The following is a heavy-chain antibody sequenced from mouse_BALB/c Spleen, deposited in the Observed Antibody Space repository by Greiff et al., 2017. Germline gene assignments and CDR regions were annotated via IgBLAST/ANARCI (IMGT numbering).Heavy chain of an antibody. J-gene: IGHJ2*01. Sequence: EVQLVESGGGLVQPGGSLKLSCAASGFTFSSYGMSWVRQTPDKRLELVATINSNGGSTYYPDSVKGRFTISRDNAKNTLYLQMSSLKSEDTAMYYCARGGNYHIDYWGQGTTLTVSS. V-gene: IGHV5-6-3*01. CDR2: INSNGGST. CDR3: ARGGNYHIDY. CDR1: GFTFSSYG. D-gene: IGHD2-1*01.